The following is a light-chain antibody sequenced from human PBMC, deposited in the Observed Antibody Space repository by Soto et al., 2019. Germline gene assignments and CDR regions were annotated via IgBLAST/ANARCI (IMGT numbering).Light chain of an antibody. V-gene: IGLV2-11*01. Sequence: QSALTQPRSVSGSPGQSVTISCTGTNSDVGGYNSVSWYQQLPGKAPKLMISAVSQRPSGVPDRFSGSKSGNTASLTVSGLQADDEADYYCSSYAGSNDVIFGGGTKLTVL. CDR2: AVS. CDR3: SSYAGSNDVI. CDR1: NSDVGGYNS. J-gene: IGLJ2*01.